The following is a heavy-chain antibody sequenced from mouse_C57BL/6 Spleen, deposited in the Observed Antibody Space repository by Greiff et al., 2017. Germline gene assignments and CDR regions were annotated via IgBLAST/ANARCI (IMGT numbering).Heavy chain of an antibody. CDR2: INPGSGGT. V-gene: IGHV1-54*01. J-gene: IGHJ3*01. CDR1: GYSFTNYL. CDR3: ARSGTVAEFGY. D-gene: IGHD3-1*01. Sequence: QVQLQQSGAELVRPGTSVKVSCTASGYSFTNYLIEWVKQRPGKGLEWIGVINPGSGGTNYNEKFKGKATLTADKSSSTAYMQLSRLTSDDSAVYFRARSGTVAEFGYRGKGTMVTVSA.